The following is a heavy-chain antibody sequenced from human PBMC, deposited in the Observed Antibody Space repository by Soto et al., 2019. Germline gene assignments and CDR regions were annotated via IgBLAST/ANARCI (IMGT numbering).Heavy chain of an antibody. D-gene: IGHD3-10*01. J-gene: IGHJ6*02. CDR2: ISSSSSYI. CDR1: GFTFSSYS. CDR3: ARRGMVREIDYYYYGMDV. V-gene: IGHV3-21*01. Sequence: EVQLVESGGGLVKPGGSLRLSCAASGFTFSSYSMNWVRQAPGKGLEWVSSISSSSSYIYYADSVKGRFTISRDNAKNSLYLQMNSLRAEDTAVYYCARRGMVREIDYYYYGMDVWGQGTTVTVSS.